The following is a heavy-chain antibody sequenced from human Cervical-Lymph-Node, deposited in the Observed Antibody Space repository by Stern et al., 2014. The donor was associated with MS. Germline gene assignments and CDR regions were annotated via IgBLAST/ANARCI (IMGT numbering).Heavy chain of an antibody. CDR1: GGSISTFY. V-gene: IGHV4-59*01. Sequence: QVQLQESGPGLVKPSETLSLTCTVSGGSISTFYWGWIRQPPGKGLEWIGYIYYTGRTNYNPSLKSRVTMSVHTSKNQFSLTLSSLTAADTAVYFCARDGTSGDWYFDLWGRGTLVTVSS. J-gene: IGHJ2*01. CDR2: IYYTGRT. CDR3: ARDGTSGDWYFDL.